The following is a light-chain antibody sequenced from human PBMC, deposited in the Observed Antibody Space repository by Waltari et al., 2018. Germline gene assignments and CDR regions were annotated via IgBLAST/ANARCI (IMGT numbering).Light chain of an antibody. J-gene: IGKJ1*01. Sequence: DIQMTQSPSTLSASVGDRVTITCRARQRVYSGVAWYQQKPRKAPKLLIFKAFNLESGVPSRFSGSGSGTEFTLTISSLQPDDFATYHCQQYDSYWTFGQGTKVEIK. V-gene: IGKV1-5*03. CDR3: QQYDSYWT. CDR2: KAF. CDR1: QRVYSG.